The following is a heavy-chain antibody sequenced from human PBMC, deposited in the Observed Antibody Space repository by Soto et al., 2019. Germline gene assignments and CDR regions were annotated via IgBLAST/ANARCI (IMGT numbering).Heavy chain of an antibody. J-gene: IGHJ3*01. CDR1: GYTFTSYG. CDR3: ARGSSTRPGATPFDV. CDR2: ISAYNGNT. Sequence: QVRLVQSGAELKEPGASVKVSCKASGYTFTSYGVSWVRQAPGQGLEWMGWISAYNGNTFHAKKVQGRVTMSTDTSTPTAYMELRSLRSDDTAVYYCARGSSTRPGATPFDVWGQGTLVTVSS. V-gene: IGHV1-18*01. D-gene: IGHD6-6*01.